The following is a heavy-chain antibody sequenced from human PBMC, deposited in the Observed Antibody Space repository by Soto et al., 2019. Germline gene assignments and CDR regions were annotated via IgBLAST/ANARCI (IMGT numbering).Heavy chain of an antibody. CDR1: GGSISSSSYY. Sequence: SETLSLTCTVSGGSISSSSYYWGWIRQPPGKGLEWIGSIYYSGSTYYNPSLKSRVTISVDTSKNQFSLKLSSVTAADTAVYYCARQRGCSSTSCYGGDAFDIWGQGTMVTVSS. CDR3: ARQRGCSSTSCYGGDAFDI. D-gene: IGHD2-2*01. J-gene: IGHJ3*02. CDR2: IYYSGST. V-gene: IGHV4-39*01.